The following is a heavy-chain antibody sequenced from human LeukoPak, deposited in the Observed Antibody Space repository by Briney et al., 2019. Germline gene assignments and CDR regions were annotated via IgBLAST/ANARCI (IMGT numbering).Heavy chain of an antibody. CDR1: GYTLTELS. CDR2: FDPVDGET. CDR3: ARDNSVRDEAWWFNP. D-gene: IGHD5-24*01. J-gene: IGHJ5*02. Sequence: ASVKVSCKVSGYTLTELSMHWVRQAPGKGLKWMGGFDPVDGETIYAQKFQGRVTLTRDMSTSTDYLELSSLRSEDTAVYYCARDNSVRDEAWWFNPWGQGTMVTVSS. V-gene: IGHV1-24*01.